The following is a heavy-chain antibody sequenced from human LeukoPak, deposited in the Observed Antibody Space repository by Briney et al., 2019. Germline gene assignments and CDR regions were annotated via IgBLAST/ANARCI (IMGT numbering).Heavy chain of an antibody. CDR3: ASEQGTIFGVVSDYMDV. Sequence: GGSLRLSCAASGFTFSDAWLSWVRQAPGKGLEWVGRIKSESSGGTTDYGAPVKGRFTISRDDSKNTLCLQMNSLKTEDTAVYYCASEQGTIFGVVSDYMDVWGTGTTVTVSS. J-gene: IGHJ6*03. V-gene: IGHV3-15*01. CDR1: GFTFSDAW. CDR2: IKSESSGGTT. D-gene: IGHD3-3*01.